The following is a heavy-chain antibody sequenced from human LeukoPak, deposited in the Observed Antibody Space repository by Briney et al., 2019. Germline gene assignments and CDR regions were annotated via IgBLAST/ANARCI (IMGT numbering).Heavy chain of an antibody. CDR3: ATDGRQKDSSSPGSFDY. D-gene: IGHD6-13*01. V-gene: IGHV1-2*02. CDR2: INPNSGGT. CDR1: GYTFTGYY. Sequence: ASVKVSCKASGYTFTGYYMHWVRQAPGQGLEWMGWINPNSGGTNYAQKFQGRVTMTRDTSISTAYMELSRLRSDDTAVYYCATDGRQKDSSSPGSFDYWGQGTLVTVSS. J-gene: IGHJ4*02.